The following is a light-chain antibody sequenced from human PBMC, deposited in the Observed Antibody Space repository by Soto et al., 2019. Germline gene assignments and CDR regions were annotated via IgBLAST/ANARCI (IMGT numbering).Light chain of an antibody. J-gene: IGKJ1*01. CDR2: GAS. V-gene: IGKV3-20*01. Sequence: EIVLTPSPGTLSLSQRERATLSCRASQSVSSSYLAWYQQKPGQAPRLLIYGASSRATGIPDRFSGSGSGTDFTLTISRLEPEDFAVYYCQQYGSSPQTFGQGNKV. CDR1: QSVSSSY. CDR3: QQYGSSPQT.